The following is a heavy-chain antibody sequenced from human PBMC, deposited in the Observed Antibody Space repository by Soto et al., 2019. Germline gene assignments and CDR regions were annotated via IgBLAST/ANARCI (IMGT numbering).Heavy chain of an antibody. Sequence: QITLKESGPTVVKPTETLTLTCTFSGFSLTTSGEGVGWVRQSPGKAPEWLALIYWDDDKRYSTSLKSRLTITKDTSKNQVVLTMANVDPADKATYYCAHRVLRTVFGLVTTTAIYFDFWGQGTPVVVSS. V-gene: IGHV2-5*02. D-gene: IGHD3-3*01. CDR2: IYWDDDK. J-gene: IGHJ4*02. CDR1: GFSLTTSGEG. CDR3: AHRVLRTVFGLVTTTAIYFDF.